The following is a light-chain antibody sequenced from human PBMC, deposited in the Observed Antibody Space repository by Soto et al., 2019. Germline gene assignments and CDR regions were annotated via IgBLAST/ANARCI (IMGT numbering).Light chain of an antibody. CDR3: QQRSNWSGT. J-gene: IGKJ1*01. V-gene: IGKV3-11*01. Sequence: DIVLTQSPGTLSLSPGERATLSCRASQSVSSYLAWYQQKPGQAPRHLIYDASNRATGIPARFSGSGSGTDFTLTISSLEPEDFAVYYCQQRSNWSGTFGQGTKVDIK. CDR2: DAS. CDR1: QSVSSY.